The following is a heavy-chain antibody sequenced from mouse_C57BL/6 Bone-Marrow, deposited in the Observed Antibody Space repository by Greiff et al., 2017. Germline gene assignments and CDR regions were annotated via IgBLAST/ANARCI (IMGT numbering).Heavy chain of an antibody. J-gene: IGHJ2*01. D-gene: IGHD1-1*01. V-gene: IGHV14-4*01. Sequence: VQLQQSGAELVRPGASVKLSCTASGFTFTDYYMHWVKQRPEQGLEWIGGIDPENGDTEYASKFQGKATITADTSSNTAYLQLSSLTSEDTAVYYCTFYGSSPDYWGQGTTLTVSS. CDR1: GFTFTDYY. CDR3: TFYGSSPDY. CDR2: IDPENGDT.